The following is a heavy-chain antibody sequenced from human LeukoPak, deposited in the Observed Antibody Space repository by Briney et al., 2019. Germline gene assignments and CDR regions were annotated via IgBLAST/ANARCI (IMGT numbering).Heavy chain of an antibody. D-gene: IGHD2-2*01. CDR3: ARLLVVPALSEAYLYYYYMDV. CDR2: IYYSGSA. J-gene: IGHJ6*03. Sequence: SETLSLTCTVSGGSISSYYWSWIRQPPGKGLEWIGYIYYSGSANYNPSLKSRVTISVDTSKNQFSLKLSSVTAADTAVYYCARLLVVPALSEAYLYYYYMDVWGKGTTVTVSS. V-gene: IGHV4-59*01. CDR1: GGSISSYY.